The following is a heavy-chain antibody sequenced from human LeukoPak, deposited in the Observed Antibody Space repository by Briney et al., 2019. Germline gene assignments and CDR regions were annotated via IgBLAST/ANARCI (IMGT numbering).Heavy chain of an antibody. CDR2: ISWKSGSI. Sequence: GGSLRLSCAASGFTFSSYSMNWARQAPGKGLEWVSGISWKSGSIGYADSVKGRFTISRDNAKNSLYLQMNSLRPEDTALYYCTKGFRAFRGVIANDYWGQGTLVTVPS. J-gene: IGHJ4*02. CDR3: TKGFRAFRGVIANDY. V-gene: IGHV3-9*01. D-gene: IGHD3-10*01. CDR1: GFTFSSYS.